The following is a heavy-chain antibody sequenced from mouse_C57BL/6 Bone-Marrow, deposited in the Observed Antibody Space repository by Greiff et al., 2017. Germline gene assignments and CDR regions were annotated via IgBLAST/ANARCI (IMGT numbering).Heavy chain of an antibody. D-gene: IGHD1-1*01. CDR1: GFNINDYY. V-gene: IGHV14-1*01. J-gene: IGHJ2*01. CDR3: TVVSLFDY. CDR2: IDPEDGDT. Sequence: VQLQQPGAELVRPGASVKLSCTASGFNINDYYMHWVKQRPEQGLEWIGSIDPEDGDTEYAPKFQGKATMTADTSSNTAYLQLSSLTSEDAAVYYCTVVSLFDYWGQGTTLTVSS.